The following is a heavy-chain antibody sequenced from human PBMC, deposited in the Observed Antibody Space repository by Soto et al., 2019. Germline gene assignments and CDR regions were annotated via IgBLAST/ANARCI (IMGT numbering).Heavy chain of an antibody. CDR3: AKAGDSGNLLECDY. Sequence: EVQLLESGGALVQPGGSLRLSCAASGFTFSRNAMSWVRQAPGKGLEWVSTIRASGGDTYYADSVKGRFTISRDNSKNTLYLQMNSLRAEDTAVYYCAKAGDSGNLLECDYWGQGALVTVSS. V-gene: IGHV3-23*01. CDR2: IRASGGDT. D-gene: IGHD3-10*01. CDR1: GFTFSRNA. J-gene: IGHJ4*02.